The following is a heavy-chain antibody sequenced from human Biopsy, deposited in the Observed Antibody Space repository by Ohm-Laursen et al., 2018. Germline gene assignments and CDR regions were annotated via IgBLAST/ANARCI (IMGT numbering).Heavy chain of an antibody. Sequence: GTLSLTCTVSGGSISSYYWNWIRQPAGKGLEWIGRIYTSGSTNFNPSLKSQVTMSIDTSKNQFSRRLSSVTAADTAVYYCARAAFGPFDSWGQGALVTVSS. CDR3: ARAAFGPFDS. D-gene: IGHD3-16*01. CDR1: GGSISSYY. CDR2: IYTSGST. J-gene: IGHJ4*02. V-gene: IGHV4-4*07.